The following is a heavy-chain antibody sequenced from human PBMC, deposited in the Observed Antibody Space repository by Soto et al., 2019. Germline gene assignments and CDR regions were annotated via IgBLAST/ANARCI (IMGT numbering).Heavy chain of an antibody. V-gene: IGHV3-48*02. D-gene: IGHD5-18*01. CDR2: ISSSSSTI. CDR1: GFTFSSYS. CDR3: AREVGGYSYGYDDY. J-gene: IGHJ4*02. Sequence: GGSLRLSCAASGFTFSSYSINWVRQAPGKGLEWVSYISSSSSTIYYADSVRGRFTISRDNAKNSLYLQMNSLRDEDTAVYYCAREVGGYSYGYDDYWGQGTLVTVSS.